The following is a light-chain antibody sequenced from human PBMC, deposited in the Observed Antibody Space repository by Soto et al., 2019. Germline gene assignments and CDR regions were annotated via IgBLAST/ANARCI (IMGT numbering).Light chain of an antibody. Sequence: QSALTQPASVSGSPGQSITISCTGTSSDVGGYNYVSWYQQHPGKAPKLMISDVSSRPSGVSNRFSGSKSGNTASLTISGLQAEDEADYYFSSYTSSSTLVFVGGTKLTVL. CDR3: SSYTSSSTLV. CDR1: SSDVGGYNY. V-gene: IGLV2-14*03. J-gene: IGLJ2*01. CDR2: DVS.